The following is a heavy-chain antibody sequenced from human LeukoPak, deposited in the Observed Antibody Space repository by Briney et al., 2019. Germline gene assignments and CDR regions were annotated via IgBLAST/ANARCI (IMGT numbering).Heavy chain of an antibody. V-gene: IGHV4-34*01. D-gene: IGHD3-10*01. CDR3: ARTVGSGSYFSY. CDR2: INHSGST. CDR1: GGSFSGYY. J-gene: IGHJ4*02. Sequence: SETLSLTCAVYGGSFSGYYWSWIRQPPGKGLEWIGGINHSGSTNYNPSLKSRVTISVDTSKNQFSLKLSSVTPADTAVYYCARTVGSGSYFSYWGQGTLVTVSS.